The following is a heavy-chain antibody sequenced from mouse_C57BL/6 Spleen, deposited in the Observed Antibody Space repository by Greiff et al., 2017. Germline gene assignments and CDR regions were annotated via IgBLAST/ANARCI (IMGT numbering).Heavy chain of an antibody. Sequence: EVQLQESGGGLVQPGGSLSLSCAASGFTFTDYYMSWVCQPPGKALEWLGFIRNKANGYTTEYSASVKGRFTISRDNSQSILYLQMNALRAEDSATYYCARSYGSSLDYWGQGTTLTVSS. D-gene: IGHD1-1*01. J-gene: IGHJ2*01. CDR1: GFTFTDYY. CDR3: ARSYGSSLDY. CDR2: IRNKANGYTT. V-gene: IGHV7-3*01.